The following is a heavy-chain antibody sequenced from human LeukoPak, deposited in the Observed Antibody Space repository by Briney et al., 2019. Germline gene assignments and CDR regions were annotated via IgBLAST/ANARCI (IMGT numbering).Heavy chain of an antibody. CDR3: ARDYYDSSVDY. V-gene: IGHV4-34*01. D-gene: IGHD3-22*01. J-gene: IGHJ4*02. Sequence: KASETLSLTCAVYGGSFSDYYWSWIRQPPGKGLEWIGEINHSGSTNYNPSLKSRVTISVDTSKNQFSLKLSSVTAADTAVYYCARDYYDSSVDYWGQGTLVTVSS. CDR2: INHSGST. CDR1: GGSFSDYY.